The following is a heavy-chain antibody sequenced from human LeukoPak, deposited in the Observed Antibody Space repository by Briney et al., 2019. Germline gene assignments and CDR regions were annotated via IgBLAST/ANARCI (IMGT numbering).Heavy chain of an antibody. J-gene: IGHJ4*02. D-gene: IGHD3-3*01. Sequence: SETLSLTCTVSGGSITSDDWGWIRQPPGKGLEWIGSIYYSGSTYYNPSLKSRVTISVDTSKNQFSLKLSSVTAADTAVYYCARQFITIFGVVIIPPYFDYWGQGTLVTVSS. CDR2: IYYSGST. CDR1: GGSITSDD. CDR3: ARQFITIFGVVIIPPYFDY. V-gene: IGHV4-39*01.